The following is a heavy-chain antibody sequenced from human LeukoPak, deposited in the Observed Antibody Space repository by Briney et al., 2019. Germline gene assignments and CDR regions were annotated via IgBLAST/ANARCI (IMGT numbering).Heavy chain of an antibody. CDR2: IYTSGST. J-gene: IGHJ3*02. CDR3: ARRGIAAGDAFDI. Sequence: SETLSLTCTVSGGSISSYYWSWIRQPPGKGLEGIGYIYTSGSTNYNPSLKSRVTISVDTSKNQFPLKLSSVTAADTAVYYCARRGIAAGDAFDIWGQGTMVTVSS. V-gene: IGHV4-4*09. CDR1: GGSISSYY. D-gene: IGHD6-13*01.